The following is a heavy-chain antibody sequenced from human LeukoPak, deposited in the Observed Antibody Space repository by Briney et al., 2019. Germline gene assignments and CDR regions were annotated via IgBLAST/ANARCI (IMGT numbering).Heavy chain of an antibody. Sequence: SETLSLTCAFHGGSFSGYYWSWFRQPPGKGLDWIGEINHIGRPNSNTTLKSRVTISVDTSKNQFSLKLSSVTAADTAVYYCAHSPLTVTTLYYWGQGTLVTVSS. CDR1: GGSFSGYY. J-gene: IGHJ4*02. CDR3: AHSPLTVTTLYY. V-gene: IGHV4-34*01. CDR2: INHIGRP. D-gene: IGHD4-17*01.